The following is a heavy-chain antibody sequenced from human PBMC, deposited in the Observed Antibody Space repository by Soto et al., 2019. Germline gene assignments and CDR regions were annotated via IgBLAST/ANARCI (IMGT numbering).Heavy chain of an antibody. J-gene: IGHJ4*02. Sequence: SETLSLSCTVSGGSIANNNYFWGWVRQPPGKGLEWIGSAAYSGGTYKNPSLKSRVTVSVDTSKNQFSLKLTSVTAADTAVYYCAKVVVGATSHSDFDSWGQGTLVTVSS. D-gene: IGHD2-15*01. CDR2: AAYSGGT. CDR3: AKVVVGATSHSDFDS. V-gene: IGHV4-39*01. CDR1: GGSIANNNYF.